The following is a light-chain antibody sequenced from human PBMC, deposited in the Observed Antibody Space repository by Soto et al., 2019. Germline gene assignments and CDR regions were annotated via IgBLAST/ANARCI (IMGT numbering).Light chain of an antibody. Sequence: QSVLTQPPSVSAAPGQKVTISCSGSSSNIGNNYVSWYQHLPGTAPKLLIYDNNKRPSGIPDRFSGSKSGTSASLAITGLQAEDEADYYCQSYDSSLSGPVVFGGGTKLTVL. CDR3: QSYDSSLSGPVV. CDR1: SSNIGNNY. CDR2: DNN. J-gene: IGLJ2*01. V-gene: IGLV1-51*01.